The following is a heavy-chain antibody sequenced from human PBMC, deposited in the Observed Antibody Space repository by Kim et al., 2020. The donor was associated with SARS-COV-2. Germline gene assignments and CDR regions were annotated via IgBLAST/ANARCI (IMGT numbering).Heavy chain of an antibody. V-gene: IGHV4-59*08. CDR1: GGSISSYY. D-gene: IGHD2-21*02. CDR3: ARLEGYCGGDCYPRYYFDY. CDR2: IYYSGST. Sequence: SETLSLTCTVSGGSISSYYWSWIRQPPGKGLEWIGYIYYSGSTNYNPSLKSRVTISVDTSKNQFSLKLSSVTAADTAVYYCARLEGYCGGDCYPRYYFDYWGQGTLVTVSS. J-gene: IGHJ4*02.